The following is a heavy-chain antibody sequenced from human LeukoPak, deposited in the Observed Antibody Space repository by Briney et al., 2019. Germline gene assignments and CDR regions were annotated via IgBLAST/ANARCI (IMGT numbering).Heavy chain of an antibody. V-gene: IGHV4-39*01. CDR3: ARRPVVVTAPIDY. J-gene: IGHJ4*02. CDR1: GGSISSSSYY. Sequence: SETLSLTCTVSGGSISSSSYYWGWIRQPPGKGLEWIGSIYYSGSTYYNPSLKSRVTISVDTSKNQFSLKLSSVTAADTAVYCCARRPVVVTAPIDYWGQGTLVTVSS. CDR2: IYYSGST. D-gene: IGHD2-21*02.